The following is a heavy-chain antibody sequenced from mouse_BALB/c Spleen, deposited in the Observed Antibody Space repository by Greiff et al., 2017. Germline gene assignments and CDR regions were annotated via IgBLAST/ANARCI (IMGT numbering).Heavy chain of an antibody. Sequence: QVQLKESGPGLVAPSQSLSITCTVSGFSLTGYGVNWVRQPPGKGLAWLGMIWGDGSTDYNSALKSRLSISKDNSKSQVFLKMNSLQTDDTARYYCARDRAYYGNYGAMDYWGQGTSVTVSS. V-gene: IGHV2-6-7*01. J-gene: IGHJ4*01. CDR1: GFSLTGYG. CDR3: ARDRAYYGNYGAMDY. D-gene: IGHD2-10*01. CDR2: IWGDGST.